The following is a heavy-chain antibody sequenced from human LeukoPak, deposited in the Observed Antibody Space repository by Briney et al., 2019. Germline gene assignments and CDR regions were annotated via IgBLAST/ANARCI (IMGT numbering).Heavy chain of an antibody. CDR2: IIPIFGTA. Sequence: SVKVSCKASGGTFSSYAISWVRQAPGQGLEWMGGIIPIFGTANYAQKFQGRVTMTADESTSTASMELSSLRSEDTAVYYCARGVVVVVPAADAGSYYYYMDVWGKGTTVTVSS. CDR3: ARGVVVVVPAADAGSYYYYMDV. CDR1: GGTFSSYA. V-gene: IGHV1-69*01. D-gene: IGHD2-2*01. J-gene: IGHJ6*03.